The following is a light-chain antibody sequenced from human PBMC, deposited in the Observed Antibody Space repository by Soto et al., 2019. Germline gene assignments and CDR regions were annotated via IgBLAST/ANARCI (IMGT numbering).Light chain of an antibody. Sequence: EIVLTQSPGTLSLSPGERATLSCRASQSVSSSYLAWYQQKPGQAPRLLIYGASSRATGIPDRFSGSGSGTDFTLTISRLEPQDFAVYYWQQYGSSPRWTFGQWTKVDIK. V-gene: IGKV3-20*01. CDR1: QSVSSSY. J-gene: IGKJ1*01. CDR3: QQYGSSPRWT. CDR2: GAS.